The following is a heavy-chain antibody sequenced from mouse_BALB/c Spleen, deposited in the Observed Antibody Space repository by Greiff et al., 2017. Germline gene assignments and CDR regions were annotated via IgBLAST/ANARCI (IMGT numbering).Heavy chain of an antibody. Sequence: LQQSGSELVRPGASVKLSCKASGYTFTSYWMHWVKQRPGQGLEWIGNIYPGSGSTNYDEKFKSKATLTVDTSSSTAYMQLSSLTSEDSAVYYCTREGLRHFAYWGQGTLVTVSA. CDR1: GYTFTSYW. D-gene: IGHD2-4*01. J-gene: IGHJ3*01. CDR3: TREGLRHFAY. CDR2: IYPGSGST. V-gene: IGHV1S22*01.